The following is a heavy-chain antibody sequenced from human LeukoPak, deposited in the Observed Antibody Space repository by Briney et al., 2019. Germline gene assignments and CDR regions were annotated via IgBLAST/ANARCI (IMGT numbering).Heavy chain of an antibody. J-gene: IGHJ5*02. CDR2: IYPGDSDT. CDR1: GYSFTSYW. CDR3: ARRGRCGGDCYANWFDP. D-gene: IGHD2-21*02. V-gene: IGHV5-51*01. Sequence: ESLKISCKGSGYSFTSYWIGWVRQMPGKGLEWMGIIYPGDSDTRYSPSFQGQVTISADKSISTAYLQWSSLKASDTAMYYCARRGRCGGDCYANWFDPWGQGTLVTVSS.